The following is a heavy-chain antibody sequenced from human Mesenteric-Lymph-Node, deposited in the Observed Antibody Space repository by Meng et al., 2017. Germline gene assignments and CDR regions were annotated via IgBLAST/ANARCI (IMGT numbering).Heavy chain of an antibody. CDR2: IKQDGSEK. CDR1: GFTFSSYW. D-gene: IGHD3-10*01. Sequence: GESLKILCAASGFTFSSYWMSWVRQAPGKGLDWVANIKQDGSEKYYVDSMKGRFTISRDNAKNSLYLQMNSLRAEDTAVYYCARDDGDYYGSGSPPDYWGQGTLVTVSS. CDR3: ARDDGDYYGSGSPPDY. J-gene: IGHJ4*02. V-gene: IGHV3-7*01.